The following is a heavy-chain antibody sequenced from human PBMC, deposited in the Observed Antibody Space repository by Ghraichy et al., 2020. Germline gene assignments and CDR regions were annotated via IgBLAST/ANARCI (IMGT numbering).Heavy chain of an antibody. Sequence: ASVKVSCKASGYTFTSYYMHWVRQAPGQGLEWMGIINPSGGSTSYAQKFQGRITMTRDTSTSTVYMELSSLRSEDTAVYYCAREGGPMGPDDAFDIWGQGTMVTVSS. CDR1: GYTFTSYY. CDR2: INPSGGST. D-gene: IGHD5-24*01. J-gene: IGHJ3*02. CDR3: AREGGPMGPDDAFDI. V-gene: IGHV1-46*03.